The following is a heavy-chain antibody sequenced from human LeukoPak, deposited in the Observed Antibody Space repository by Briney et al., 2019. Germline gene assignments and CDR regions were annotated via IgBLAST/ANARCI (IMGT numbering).Heavy chain of an antibody. CDR1: GGSTSSYY. V-gene: IGHV4-4*07. J-gene: IGHJ4*02. D-gene: IGHD6-19*01. CDR2: IYTSGST. Sequence: SETLSLTCTVSGGSTSSYYWSWIRQPAGKGLEWVGRIYTSGSTNYNPSLKSRVTMSVDTSKNQFSLKLSSVTAADTAVYYCARDSSGWSRNYGFDYWGQGTLVTVSS. CDR3: ARDSSGWSRNYGFDY.